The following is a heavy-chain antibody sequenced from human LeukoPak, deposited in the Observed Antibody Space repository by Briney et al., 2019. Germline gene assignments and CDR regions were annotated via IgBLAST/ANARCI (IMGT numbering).Heavy chain of an antibody. CDR1: GFTFSSYG. Sequence: GGSLRLSCAASGFTFSSYGMHWVRQAPGKGLEWVAVISYDGSNKYYADSVKGRFTISRDNSKNTLYLQMNSLRAEDTAVYYCAKGQYDFWSGEDEGGPETTEYHFDYWGQGTLVTVSS. CDR3: AKGQYDFWSGEDEGGPETTEYHFDY. J-gene: IGHJ4*02. CDR2: ISYDGSNK. D-gene: IGHD3-3*01. V-gene: IGHV3-30*18.